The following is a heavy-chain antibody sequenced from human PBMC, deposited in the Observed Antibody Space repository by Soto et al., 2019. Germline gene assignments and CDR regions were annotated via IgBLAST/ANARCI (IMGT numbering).Heavy chain of an antibody. V-gene: IGHV4-4*07. CDR3: ARDYRRPYYYDSSDYYFDY. D-gene: IGHD3-22*01. CDR2: IYTSGST. CDR1: GGSSSSYY. J-gene: IGHJ4*02. Sequence: PSETLSLTGTVSGGSSSSYYWSWIRQPAGKGLEWIGRIYTSGSTNYNPSLKSRVTMSVDTSKNQFSLKLSSVTAADTAVYYCARDYRRPYYYDSSDYYFDYWGQGTLVTVSS.